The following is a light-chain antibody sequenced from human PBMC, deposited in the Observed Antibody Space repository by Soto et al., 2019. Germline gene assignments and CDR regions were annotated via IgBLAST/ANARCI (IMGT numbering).Light chain of an antibody. Sequence: FTQSPATLSLSPGETATLSCRASQSLINYLAWYQQKPGQAPRLLIYDASSRATGIPDRFSGGGSGTDFTLTISRLEPEDFAVYYCQQFSSYPLTFGGGTKVDI. CDR3: QQFSSYPLT. J-gene: IGKJ4*01. V-gene: IGKV3-20*01. CDR1: QSLINY. CDR2: DAS.